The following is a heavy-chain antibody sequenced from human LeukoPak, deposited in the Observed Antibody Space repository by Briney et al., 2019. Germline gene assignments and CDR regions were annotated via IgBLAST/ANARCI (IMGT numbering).Heavy chain of an antibody. J-gene: IGHJ4*02. V-gene: IGHV1-69*13. CDR3: ARGDYYDSSGYYLLDY. CDR1: GGTFSSYA. Sequence: GASVNVSCKASGGTFSSYAISWVRQAPGQGLEWMGGIIPIFGTANYAQKFQGRVTITADESTSTAYMELSSLRSEDTAVYYCARGDYYDSSGYYLLDYWGQGTLVTVSS. D-gene: IGHD3-22*01. CDR2: IIPIFGTA.